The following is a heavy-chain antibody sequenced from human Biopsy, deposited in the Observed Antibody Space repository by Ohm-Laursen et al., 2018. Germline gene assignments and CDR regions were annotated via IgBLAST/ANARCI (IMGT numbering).Heavy chain of an antibody. CDR2: GLSYFQRP. J-gene: IGHJ3*01. V-gene: IGHV1-69*05. CDR3: ARDLRAAVEGVVLKQWGHLDL. CDR1: EDTFKRYA. Sequence: GASVKVSCKASEDTFKRYAITWVRLVPGQGLEWMGGGLSYFQRPTYAPKFQDRVTLTTDRSTSTIYMELSGLRVDDTAVYFCARDLRAAVEGVVLKQWGHLDLWGQGT. D-gene: IGHD3-16*01.